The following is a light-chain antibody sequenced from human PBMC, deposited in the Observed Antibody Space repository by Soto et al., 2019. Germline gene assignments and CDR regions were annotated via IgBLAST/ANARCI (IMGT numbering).Light chain of an antibody. J-gene: IGKJ4*01. CDR2: DAS. V-gene: IGKV3-20*01. Sequence: EIVLTQSPGTLSLSPGERATLSCRASQSVSNSYLAWFQQKPGQAPRRLIYDASSRATGIPDRFSGSGSGTDFTLTISRLEPEDFAVYYCQQYASSPITFGGGTKVEIK. CDR1: QSVSNSY. CDR3: QQYASSPIT.